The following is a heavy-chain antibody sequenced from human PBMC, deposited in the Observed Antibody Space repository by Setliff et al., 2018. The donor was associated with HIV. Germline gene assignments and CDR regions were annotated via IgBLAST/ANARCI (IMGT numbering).Heavy chain of an antibody. CDR1: GFTFSSYE. CDR2: ISSSGSTI. CDR3: ARSRAAGFDY. D-gene: IGHD6-13*01. Sequence: GGSLRLSCAASGFTFSSYEMNWVRQAPGKGLEWVSYISSSGSTIYYADSVKGRFTISRDNSKNTLYLQINSLRAEDTAVYYCARSRAAGFDYWGQGTLVTVSS. J-gene: IGHJ4*02. V-gene: IGHV3-48*03.